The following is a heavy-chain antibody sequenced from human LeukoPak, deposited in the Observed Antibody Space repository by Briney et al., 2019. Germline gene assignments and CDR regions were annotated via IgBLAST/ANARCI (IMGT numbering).Heavy chain of an antibody. CDR2: IIPIFGTA. D-gene: IGHD6-13*01. V-gene: IGHV1-69*13. CDR3: ARDFGIATRSLSP. J-gene: IGHJ5*02. CDR1: GGTFSSYA. Sequence: PVKVSCKASGGTFSSYAISWVRQAPGQGLEWMGGIIPIFGTANYAQKFQGRVTITADESTSTAYMELSSLRSEDTAVYYCARDFGIATRSLSPWGQGTLVTVSS.